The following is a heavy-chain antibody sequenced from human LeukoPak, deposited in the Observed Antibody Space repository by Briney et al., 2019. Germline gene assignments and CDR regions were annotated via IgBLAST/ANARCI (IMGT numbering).Heavy chain of an antibody. CDR3: ARVERYNWNSWGIYYYYMDV. D-gene: IGHD1-7*01. Sequence: GGSLRLSCAASGFTFSSYAMSWVRQAPGKGLEWVSLINDSGGNTYYADSVKGRFTISRDNAKNSLYLQMNSLRAEDTAVYYRARVERYNWNSWGIYYYYMDVWGKGTTVTVSS. CDR2: INDSGGNT. J-gene: IGHJ6*03. V-gene: IGHV3-23*01. CDR1: GFTFSSYA.